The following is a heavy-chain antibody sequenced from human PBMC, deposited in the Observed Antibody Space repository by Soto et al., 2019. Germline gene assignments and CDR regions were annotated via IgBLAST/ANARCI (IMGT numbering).Heavy chain of an antibody. D-gene: IGHD3-10*02. Sequence: PGGSLRLSCEASGFTFIAAWMIWVRQAPWKGLEWVGLIKSKVDGGTTDYAAPVKDRFTISRDDSRNTLYLQMNSLKTEDTGVYYCIVDVPNGRVYVQIDYWGTGTLVTV. CDR3: IVDVPNGRVYVQIDY. CDR2: IKSKVDGGTT. J-gene: IGHJ4*02. V-gene: IGHV3-15*01. CDR1: GFTFIAAW.